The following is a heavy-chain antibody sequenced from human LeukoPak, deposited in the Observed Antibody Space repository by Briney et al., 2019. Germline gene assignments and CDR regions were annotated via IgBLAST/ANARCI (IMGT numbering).Heavy chain of an antibody. J-gene: IGHJ4*02. V-gene: IGHV4-34*01. CDR3: ARGRINEVPAATSPIDY. Sequence: TSETLSLTCAVYGGSFSGYYWSWIRQPPGKGLEWIGEINHSESTNYNPYLKSRVTISVDTSKNQFSLKLSSVTAADTAVYYCARGRINEVPAATSPIDYWGQGTLVTVSS. D-gene: IGHD2-2*01. CDR2: INHSEST. CDR1: GGSFSGYY.